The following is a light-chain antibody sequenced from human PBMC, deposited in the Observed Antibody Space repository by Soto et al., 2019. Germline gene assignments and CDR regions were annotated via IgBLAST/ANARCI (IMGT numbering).Light chain of an antibody. Sequence: QSVLTQPPSASGTPGQRVTISCSGSSSNIGSDSVNWYQQLPGTAPKLLIYRNNQRPSGVPDRLSGSKSGTSGSLAISGLQSEDEADYYCAAWDDSLNGVVFGGGTQLTVL. CDR1: SSNIGSDS. CDR3: AAWDDSLNGVV. J-gene: IGLJ2*01. CDR2: RNN. V-gene: IGLV1-44*01.